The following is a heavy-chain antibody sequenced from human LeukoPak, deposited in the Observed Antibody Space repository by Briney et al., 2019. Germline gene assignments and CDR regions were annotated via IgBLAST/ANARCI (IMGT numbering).Heavy chain of an antibody. CDR3: ARSDYYYYGMDV. Sequence: PSETLSLTCTVSGGSISSYYWSWIRQPPGKGLEWIGYIYYTGITNYNPSLKSRVTISVDTSKNQFSLNLTSVTAADTAVYYCARSDYYYYGMDVWGQGTTVTVSS. CDR2: IYYTGIT. CDR1: GGSISSYY. J-gene: IGHJ6*02. V-gene: IGHV4-59*08.